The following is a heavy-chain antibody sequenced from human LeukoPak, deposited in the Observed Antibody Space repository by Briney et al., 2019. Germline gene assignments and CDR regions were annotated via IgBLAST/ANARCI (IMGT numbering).Heavy chain of an antibody. CDR2: INWNGGST. D-gene: IGHD3-3*01. J-gene: IGHJ6*03. V-gene: IGHV3-20*04. Sequence: GGSLRLSCAASGFTFDDYGMSWVRQAPGKGLEWVSGINWNGGSTGYADSVKGRFTISRDNAKNSLYLQMNSLRAEDTALYYCARESRTTIFGVVTDLYYYYMDVWGKGTTVTVSS. CDR3: ARESRTTIFGVVTDLYYYYMDV. CDR1: GFTFDDYG.